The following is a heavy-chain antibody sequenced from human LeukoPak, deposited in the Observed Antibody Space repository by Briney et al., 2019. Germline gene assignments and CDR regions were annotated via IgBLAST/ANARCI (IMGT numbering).Heavy chain of an antibody. CDR2: ISDSGGST. V-gene: IGHV3-23*01. J-gene: IGHJ4*02. Sequence: GGSLRLSCAASGFTFNTYAMNWVRQAPGKGLEWISAISDSGGSTYYADSVKGRFTISRDNSKNTVYLQIHRLRAEDTAVYYCAKGKGSSSSSIDWWGQGTLVTVSS. CDR3: AKGKGSSSSSIDW. CDR1: GFTFNTYA. D-gene: IGHD2-15*01.